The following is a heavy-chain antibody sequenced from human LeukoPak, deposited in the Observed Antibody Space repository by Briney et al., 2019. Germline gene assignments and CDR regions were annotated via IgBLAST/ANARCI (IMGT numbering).Heavy chain of an antibody. J-gene: IGHJ5*02. CDR2: INHSGST. CDR1: GGSFSGYY. V-gene: IGHV4-34*01. D-gene: IGHD3-3*01. Sequence: SETLSLTCAVYGGSFSGYYWSWIRQPPGKGLEWIGEINHSGSTNYNPSLKSRVTISVDTSKNQFSLKLSSVTAADTAVYYCARGHNYDFWSGYFNWFDPWGQGTLVTVSS. CDR3: ARGHNYDFWSGYFNWFDP.